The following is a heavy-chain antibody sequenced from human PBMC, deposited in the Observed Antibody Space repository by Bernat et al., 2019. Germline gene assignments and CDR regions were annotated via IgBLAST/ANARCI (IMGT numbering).Heavy chain of an antibody. Sequence: EVQLVESGGGLVQPGGSLRLSCAASGFTFSSYEMNWVRQAPGKGLEWVSYISSSGSTIYYADSVKGRFTISRDNAKNSLYLQMNSLRAEDTAVYYCARGSLRELSWYQLLWWFDPWGQGTLVTVSS. CDR1: GFTFSSYE. CDR2: ISSSGSTI. J-gene: IGHJ5*02. CDR3: ARGSLRELSWYQLLWWFDP. V-gene: IGHV3-48*03. D-gene: IGHD2-2*01.